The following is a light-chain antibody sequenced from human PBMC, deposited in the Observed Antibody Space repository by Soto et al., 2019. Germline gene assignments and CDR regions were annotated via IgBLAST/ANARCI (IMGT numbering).Light chain of an antibody. CDR3: QQYNSYWT. CDR2: KAS. Sequence: DIQMTQSPSTLSASVGDRVTITCRASQSISSWLAWYQQKPGKAPKLLIYKASTLASGVPSRFSGRGSGTEFTLTISSLQPDDFATYYCQQYNSYWTFGQGTKVDIK. CDR1: QSISSW. V-gene: IGKV1-5*03. J-gene: IGKJ1*01.